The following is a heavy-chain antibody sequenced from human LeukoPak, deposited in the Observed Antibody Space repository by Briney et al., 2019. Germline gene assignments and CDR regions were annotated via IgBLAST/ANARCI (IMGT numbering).Heavy chain of an antibody. V-gene: IGHV4-59*08. CDR3: ARHQNHGGWYKLVSNFDY. D-gene: IGHD6-19*01. J-gene: IGHJ4*02. CDR1: GGPLSSYY. CDR2: IYYAGTT. Sequence: PSETLSLTCNVSGGPLSSYYWSWIRQAPRKGLEWIGYIYYAGTTDYNPSLKSRAVISVDTSKNQFSLRLDSLTARDTAVYYCARHQNHGGWYKLVSNFDYWGQGTLVTVSS.